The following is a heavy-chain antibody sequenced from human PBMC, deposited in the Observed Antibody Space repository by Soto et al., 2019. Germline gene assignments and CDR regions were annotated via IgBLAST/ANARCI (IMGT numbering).Heavy chain of an antibody. CDR2: ISSSSSYI. CDR1: GFTFSSYS. V-gene: IGHV3-21*01. CDR3: ARMHLGDDAFDI. Sequence: EVQLVESGGGLVKPGGSLRLSCAASGFTFSSYSMNWVRQAPGKWLEWVSSISSSSSYIYYADSVKGRFTISRNNAKNSLYLQMNSLRDEDAAAYYCARMHLGDDAFDIWVQGTMVTVSS. J-gene: IGHJ3*02.